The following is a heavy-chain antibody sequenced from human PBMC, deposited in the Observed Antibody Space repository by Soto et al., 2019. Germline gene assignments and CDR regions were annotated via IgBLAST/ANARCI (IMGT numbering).Heavy chain of an antibody. CDR1: GGSFSGYY. CDR2: IYYSGST. V-gene: IGHV4-39*01. Sequence: KASETLSLTCAVYGGSFSGYYWGWIRQPPGKGLEWIGSIYYSGSTYYNPSLKSRVTISVDTSKNQFSLKLSSVTAADTAVYYCARQSYYYGSGSLVQFDPWGQGTLVTVSS. J-gene: IGHJ5*02. CDR3: ARQSYYYGSGSLVQFDP. D-gene: IGHD3-10*01.